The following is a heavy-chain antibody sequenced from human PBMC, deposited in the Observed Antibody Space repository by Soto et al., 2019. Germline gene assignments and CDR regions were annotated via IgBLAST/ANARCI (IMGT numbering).Heavy chain of an antibody. CDR3: ARVHDAFDI. Sequence: PGGSLRLSCAASGFTFSSYAMHWVRQAPGKGLEWVAVISYDGSNKYYADSVKGRFTISRDNSKNTLYLQMNSLRAEDTAVYYCARVHDAFDIWGQGTMVTVSS. J-gene: IGHJ3*02. V-gene: IGHV3-30-3*01. CDR2: ISYDGSNK. CDR1: GFTFSSYA.